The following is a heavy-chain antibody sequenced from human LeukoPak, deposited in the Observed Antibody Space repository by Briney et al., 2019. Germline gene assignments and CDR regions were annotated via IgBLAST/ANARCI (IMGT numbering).Heavy chain of an antibody. CDR1: GFTFSNYW. CDR2: IDTDDSST. J-gene: IGHJ4*02. V-gene: IGHV3-74*01. D-gene: IGHD5-18*01. CDR3: ARDGGYSYGAALDY. Sequence: PGGSLRLSCAASGFTFSNYWMHWVRQAPGKGLVWVSRIDTDDSSTAYAGSVKGRFTISRDNAQNTLYLLMNSLRAEDTAVYYCARDGGYSYGAALDYWGQGALVTVSS.